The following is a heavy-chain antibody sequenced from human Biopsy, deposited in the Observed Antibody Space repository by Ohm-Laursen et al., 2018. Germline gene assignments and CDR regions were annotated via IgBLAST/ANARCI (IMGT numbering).Heavy chain of an antibody. D-gene: IGHD5-12*01. Sequence: SDTLCLLCTVCGDSLNGGRYYWNWIRRHPGWGLEWIENFYYSANTCYNPSLKSRVTISVDTSKSQFSLKLSSVSAADTAVYYCARLGSGDYFPTFFDFWGQGALVTVSS. V-gene: IGHV4-31*03. CDR1: GDSLNGGRYY. CDR2: FYYSANT. J-gene: IGHJ4*02. CDR3: ARLGSGDYFPTFFDF.